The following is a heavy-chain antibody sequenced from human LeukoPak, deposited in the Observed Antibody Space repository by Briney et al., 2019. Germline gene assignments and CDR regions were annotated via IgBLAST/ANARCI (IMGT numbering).Heavy chain of an antibody. Sequence: GASVKVSCKASGYTFTGYYMHWVRQAPGQGLEWMGIINPSGGSTSYAQKFQGRVTMTRDMSTSTVYMELSSLRSEDTAVYYCAREWLDEYYYYYYMDVWGKGTTVTVSS. V-gene: IGHV1-46*01. J-gene: IGHJ6*03. CDR3: AREWLDEYYYYYYMDV. CDR2: INPSGGST. D-gene: IGHD6-19*01. CDR1: GYTFTGYY.